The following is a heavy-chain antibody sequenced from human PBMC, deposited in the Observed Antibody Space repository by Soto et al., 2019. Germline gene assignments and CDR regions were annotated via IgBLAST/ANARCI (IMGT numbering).Heavy chain of an antibody. J-gene: IGHJ4*02. V-gene: IGHV4-34*01. CDR2: INHSGST. D-gene: IGHD5-18*01. Sequence: SETLSLTCAVYGGSFSGYYWSWIRQPPGKGLEWIGEINHSGSTNYNPSLKSRVTISVDTSKNQFSLKLSSVTAADTAVYYCARDLRGYSYGHKNYWGQGTLVTVSS. CDR1: GGSFSGYY. CDR3: ARDLRGYSYGHKNY.